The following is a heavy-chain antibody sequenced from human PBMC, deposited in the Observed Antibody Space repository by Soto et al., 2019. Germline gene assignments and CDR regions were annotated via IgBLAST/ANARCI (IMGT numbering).Heavy chain of an antibody. CDR2: ITPSSSTI. V-gene: IGHV3-48*02. D-gene: IGHD6-19*01. J-gene: IGHJ4*02. CDR3: ATNAAVAGTY. CDR1: GFTFSSYS. Sequence: EVQLVESGGDLVQPGGSLRLSCAASGFTFSSYSMNWVRQAPGKGLEWISYITPSSSTIYYADSVKGRFTISRDNAMNSLYLQMDSLRDEDTAVYYCATNAAVAGTYWGQGTLVIVSS.